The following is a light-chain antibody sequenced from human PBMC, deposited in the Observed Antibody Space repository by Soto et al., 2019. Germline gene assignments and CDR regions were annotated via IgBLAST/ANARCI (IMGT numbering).Light chain of an antibody. V-gene: IGKV1-39*01. CDR1: QSIIRY. CDR2: AAS. CDR3: QQSYSTPIT. Sequence: DIQMTQSPSSLSASVGDRVTITCRASQSIIRYLNWYQQKQGKAPKXXIYAASSLQSGVPSRFSGSGSGTDLTITISSLQPEDCETYYGQQSYSTPITFGQGTRLEIK. J-gene: IGKJ5*01.